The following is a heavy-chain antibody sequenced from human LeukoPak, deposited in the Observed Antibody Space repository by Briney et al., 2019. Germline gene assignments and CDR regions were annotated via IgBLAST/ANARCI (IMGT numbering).Heavy chain of an antibody. CDR3: ASGYCSSTSCYTFDY. D-gene: IGHD2-2*01. CDR1: GGSISIYQ. V-gene: IGHV4-59*01. Sequence: SETLSLTCTVSGGSISIYQWNWIRQSPGKGLEWIGYIYYSGSTNYNPSLKSRVTISVDTSKNQFSLKLSSVTAADTAVYYCASGYCSSTSCYTFDYWGQGTLVTVSS. J-gene: IGHJ4*02. CDR2: IYYSGST.